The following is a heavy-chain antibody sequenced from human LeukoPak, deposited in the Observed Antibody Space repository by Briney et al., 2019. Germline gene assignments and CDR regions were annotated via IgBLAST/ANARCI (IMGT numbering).Heavy chain of an antibody. CDR3: AKRETAISYYLDV. CDR1: GFTFSSYA. Sequence: AGGSLRLSCAASGFTFSSYAMSWVRQAPGKGLEWVSAINHSGGRTYYADSVKGRFTISRDNFKNTLYLQMNSRRAEDTAVYYCAKRETAISYYLDVWGKGTTVTVSS. D-gene: IGHD5-18*01. CDR2: INHSGGRT. J-gene: IGHJ6*03. V-gene: IGHV3-23*01.